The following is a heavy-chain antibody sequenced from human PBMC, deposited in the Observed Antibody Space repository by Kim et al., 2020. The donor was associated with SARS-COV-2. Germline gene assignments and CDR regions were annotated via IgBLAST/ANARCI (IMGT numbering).Heavy chain of an antibody. J-gene: IGHJ4*02. D-gene: IGHD3-16*02. V-gene: IGHV1-69*13. Sequence: SVKVSCKASGGTFSSYAISWVRQAPGQGLEWMGGIIPIFGTANYAQKFQGRVTITADESTSTAYMELSSLRSEDTAVYYCARVGYDYVWGSYRPAFDYWGQGTLVTVSS. CDR3: ARVGYDYVWGSYRPAFDY. CDR2: IIPIFGTA. CDR1: GGTFSSYA.